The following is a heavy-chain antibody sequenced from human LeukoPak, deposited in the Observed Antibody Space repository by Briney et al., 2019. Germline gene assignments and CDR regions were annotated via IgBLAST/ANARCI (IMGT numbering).Heavy chain of an antibody. D-gene: IGHD2-2*01. CDR1: GFTFSSYA. CDR2: TSGSGGST. J-gene: IGHJ4*02. V-gene: IGHV3-23*01. Sequence: GGSLRLSCAASGFTFSSYAMSWVRQAPGKGLEWVSATSGSGGSTYYADSVKGRFTISRDNSKNTLYLQMNSLRAEDTAVYYCAKDDCSSTSCYFVYWGQGTLVTVSS. CDR3: AKDDCSSTSCYFVY.